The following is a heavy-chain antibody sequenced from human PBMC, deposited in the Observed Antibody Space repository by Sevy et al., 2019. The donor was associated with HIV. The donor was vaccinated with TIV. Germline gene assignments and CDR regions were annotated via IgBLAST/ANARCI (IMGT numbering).Heavy chain of an antibody. J-gene: IGHJ4*02. CDR3: VWVEGGL. CDR1: GFTFETQW. V-gene: IGHV3-74*01. D-gene: IGHD2-15*01. CDR2: INIDGKNV. Sequence: GGSLRLSCVASGFTFETQWMHWVRRAPGKGLEWVSRINIDGKNVAYAESVKGRFTISRDNAKNTRYLQMHSLRVEDTAIYFCVWVEGGLWGQGAQVTVSS.